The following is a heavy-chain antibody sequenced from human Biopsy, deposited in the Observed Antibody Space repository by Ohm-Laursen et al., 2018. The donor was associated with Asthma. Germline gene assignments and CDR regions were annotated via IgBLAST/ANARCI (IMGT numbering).Heavy chain of an antibody. Sequence: SVQVSCKYLGGTFTTYVIGWVRLAPGQPLEWTGGINSVFGTTTYPQKFQDRVTITADDSTSTVYMELSSLRSEDTAVYYFARKAGSCISRTCYSLDFWGQGTLVTVSS. J-gene: IGHJ4*02. CDR2: INSVFGTT. D-gene: IGHD2-2*01. V-gene: IGHV1-69*13. CDR3: ARKAGSCISRTCYSLDF. CDR1: GGTFTTYV.